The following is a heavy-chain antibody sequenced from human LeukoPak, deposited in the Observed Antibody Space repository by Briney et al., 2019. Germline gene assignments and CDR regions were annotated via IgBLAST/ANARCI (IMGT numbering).Heavy chain of an antibody. CDR3: AREYYDILTGYFRRNWFDP. D-gene: IGHD3-9*01. Sequence: SETLSLTCAVYGGSFSGYYWSWIRQPAGKGLEWIGRIYTSGSTNYNPSLKSRVTISVDTSKNQFSLKLSSVTAADTAVYYCAREYYDILTGYFRRNWFDPWGQGTLVTVSS. V-gene: IGHV4-59*10. CDR2: IYTSGST. J-gene: IGHJ5*02. CDR1: GGSFSGYY.